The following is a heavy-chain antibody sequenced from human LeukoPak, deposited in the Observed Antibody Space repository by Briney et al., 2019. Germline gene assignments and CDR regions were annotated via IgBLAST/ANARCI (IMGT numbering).Heavy chain of an antibody. J-gene: IGHJ4*02. CDR2: MNPNSGNT. CDR3: ARSFLPRRSGYYIGYFDY. CDR1: GYTFTSYD. Sequence: ASVKVSCKASGYTFTSYDINWVRQATGQGLEWMGWMNPNSGNTGYAQKFQGRVTITRNTSISTAYMELSSLRSEDTAVYYCARSFLPRRSGYYIGYFDYWGQGTLVTVSS. D-gene: IGHD3-3*01. V-gene: IGHV1-8*03.